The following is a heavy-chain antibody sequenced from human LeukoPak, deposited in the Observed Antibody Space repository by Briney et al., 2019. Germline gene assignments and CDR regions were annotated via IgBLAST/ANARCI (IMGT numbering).Heavy chain of an antibody. CDR2: ISGSGGIT. D-gene: IGHD3-10*01. CDR1: GFTFSSYA. V-gene: IGHV3-23*01. J-gene: IGHJ2*01. Sequence: GGSLRLSCAASGFTFSSYAMSCVRHAPGKGLEWGSAISGSGGITYYADSVKGRFTISRDNSKNTLYLQMNSLRAEDTAVYYCAKDLSRIRGDNFALWGRGTLVTVSS. CDR3: AKDLSRIRGDNFAL.